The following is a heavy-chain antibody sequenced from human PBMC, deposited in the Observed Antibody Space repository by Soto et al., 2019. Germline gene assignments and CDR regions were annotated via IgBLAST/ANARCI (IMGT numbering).Heavy chain of an antibody. CDR1: GFTFSSYW. CDR2: IRSKANSYAT. D-gene: IGHD3-3*01. J-gene: IGHJ6*02. CDR3: TSGAQSITIFGVALRHYGMDV. V-gene: IGHV3-73*01. Sequence: PGGSLRLSCAASGFTFSSYWMSWVRQAPGKGLEWVGRIRSKANSYATAYAASVKGRFTISRDDSKNTAYLQMNSLKTEDTAVYYCTSGAQSITIFGVALRHYGMDVWGQGTTVTVSS.